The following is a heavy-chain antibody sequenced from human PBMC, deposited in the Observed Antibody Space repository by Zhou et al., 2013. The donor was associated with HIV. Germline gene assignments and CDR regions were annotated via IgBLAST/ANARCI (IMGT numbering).Heavy chain of an antibody. CDR2: ILPNSGAT. Sequence: QVQLVQSGTEVKKPGASVKVSCKASGYAFISYGINWVRQAPGQGLEWMGWILPNSGATKYAQRFQGRVTMTRDTSISTVYMELRGLRSDDTALYYCASYGPGYNWMYSWGQGTLVTVSS. V-gene: IGHV1-2*02. D-gene: IGHD1-20*01. CDR3: ASYGPGYNWMYS. CDR1: GYAFISYG. J-gene: IGHJ4*02.